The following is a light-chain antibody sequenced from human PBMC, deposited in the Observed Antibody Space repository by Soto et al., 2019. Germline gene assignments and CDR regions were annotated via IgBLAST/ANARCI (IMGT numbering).Light chain of an antibody. V-gene: IGLV2-11*01. J-gene: IGLJ2*01. CDR3: CSYAGSSWVV. Sequence: QSVLTQPRSVSGSPGQSVTISCTGTSSDVGGYNYVSWYQQHPRKAPKLMIYDVSKRPSGVPDRFSGSKSGNTASLTISGLQAEDEADYYCCSYAGSSWVVFGGGTKLTVL. CDR1: SSDVGGYNY. CDR2: DVS.